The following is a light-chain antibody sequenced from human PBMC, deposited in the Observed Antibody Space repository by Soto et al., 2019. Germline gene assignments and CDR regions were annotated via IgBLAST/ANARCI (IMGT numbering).Light chain of an antibody. CDR3: QQYNNSPLPMST. Sequence: EIVMTQSPATLSVSPGERVTLSCRASQSVSSNLAWYHQKPGQAPRLLIYDASTRATGIPVRFSGSGSGTEFTLTISSLQSEDFAVYYCQQYNNSPLPMSTFGQGTKLEIK. J-gene: IGKJ2*01. CDR2: DAS. CDR1: QSVSSN. V-gene: IGKV3-15*01.